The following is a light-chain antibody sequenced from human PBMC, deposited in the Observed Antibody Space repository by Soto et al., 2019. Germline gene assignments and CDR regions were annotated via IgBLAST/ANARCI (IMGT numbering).Light chain of an antibody. V-gene: IGKV1-39*01. J-gene: IGKJ1*01. CDR3: QQTYNTPWT. Sequence: DIQMTQSPSTPPGSVGGRFTITCRASQSISSYLNWYQQKPGKXXKXXIYAASSLQSGVPSRFSGSGSGTDFALTISSLKPEDGATYYGQQTYNTPWTFCQGTKVDI. CDR1: QSISSY. CDR2: AAS.